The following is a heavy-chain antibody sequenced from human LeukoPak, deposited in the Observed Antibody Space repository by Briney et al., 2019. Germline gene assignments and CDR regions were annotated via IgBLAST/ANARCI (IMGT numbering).Heavy chain of an antibody. D-gene: IGHD2-2*01. CDR1: GGSISSYF. J-gene: IGHJ4*02. V-gene: IGHV4-59*01. Sequence: SETLSLTCTISGGSISSYFWSWIRQPPGKGLEWIGYIYYTGSTNYNPSLKSRVIISLETSKNQFSLKLSSVTAADTAVYYCAKRYCSSTTCYDDRGAFDYWGQGTLVTVSS. CDR2: IYYTGST. CDR3: AKRYCSSTTCYDDRGAFDY.